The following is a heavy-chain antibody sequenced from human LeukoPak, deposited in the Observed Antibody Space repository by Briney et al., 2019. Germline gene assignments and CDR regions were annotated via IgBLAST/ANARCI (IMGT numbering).Heavy chain of an antibody. CDR2: ISGSGGST. J-gene: IGHJ4*02. CDR3: VKGEYFGSGTSLFDY. CDR1: GSTFSSYA. D-gene: IGHD3-10*01. V-gene: IGHV3-23*01. Sequence: GGSLRLSCAASGSTFSSYAMSWVRQAPGKWLEWVSTISGSGGSTYYADSVKGRFTISRDNSKNTLSLQMNSLRAEDTAVYYCVKGEYFGSGTSLFDYWGQGTLVTVSS.